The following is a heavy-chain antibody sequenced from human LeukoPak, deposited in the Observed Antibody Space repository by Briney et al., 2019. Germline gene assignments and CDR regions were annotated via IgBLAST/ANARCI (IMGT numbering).Heavy chain of an antibody. D-gene: IGHD1-7*01. CDR2: IRYDGSNK. CDR3: AKDYLQLELYLTH. Sequence: GGSLRLSCAASGFTFSSYGMHWVRQAPGKGLEWVAFIRYDGSNKYYADSVKGRFTISRDNPKNTLYLQMNSLRAEDTAVYYCAKDYLQLELYLTHWGQGTLVTVSS. V-gene: IGHV3-30*02. J-gene: IGHJ4*02. CDR1: GFTFSSYG.